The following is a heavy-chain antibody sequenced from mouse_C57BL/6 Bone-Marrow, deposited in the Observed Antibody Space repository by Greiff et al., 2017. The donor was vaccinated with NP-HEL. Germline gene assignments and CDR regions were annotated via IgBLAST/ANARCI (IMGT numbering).Heavy chain of an antibody. V-gene: IGHV5-4*01. CDR3: ARVAYYDFFAY. Sequence: EVQLVESGGGLVKPGGSLKLSCAASGFTFSSYAMSWVRQTPEKRLEWVATISDGGGYTYYPDNVKGRFTISRDNAKNNLYLQMSHLKSEDTAMYYCARVAYYDFFAYWGQGTLVTVSA. J-gene: IGHJ3*01. CDR2: ISDGGGYT. D-gene: IGHD2-4*01. CDR1: GFTFSSYA.